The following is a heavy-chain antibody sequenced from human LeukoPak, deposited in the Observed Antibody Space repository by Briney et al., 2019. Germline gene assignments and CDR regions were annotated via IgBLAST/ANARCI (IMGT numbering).Heavy chain of an antibody. V-gene: IGHV3-23*01. Sequence: PGGSLRLSCAASGFTFSSYAMSWVRQAPGKGLEWVSAISGSGGSTYYADSVKGRFTISRDNSKNTLYLQMNSLRAEDTAVYYCAKAAIWFGELGANWFDPWGQGTLVTVSS. CDR1: GFTFSSYA. CDR2: ISGSGGST. J-gene: IGHJ5*02. D-gene: IGHD3-10*01. CDR3: AKAAIWFGELGANWFDP.